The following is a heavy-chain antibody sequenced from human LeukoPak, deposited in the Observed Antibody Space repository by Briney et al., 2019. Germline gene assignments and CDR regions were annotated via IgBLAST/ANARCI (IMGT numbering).Heavy chain of an antibody. CDR3: ARLYYDTYYYYGMDV. J-gene: IGHJ6*02. D-gene: IGHD3-22*01. V-gene: IGHV4-59*08. CDR1: GGSISSHY. CDR2: IYYSGST. Sequence: SETLSLTCTVSGGSISSHYWSWIRQPPGKGLEWIGYIYYSGSTNYNPSLKSRVTISVDTSKNQFSLRLSSVTAADTAVYYCARLYYDTYYYYGMDVWGQGTTATVSS.